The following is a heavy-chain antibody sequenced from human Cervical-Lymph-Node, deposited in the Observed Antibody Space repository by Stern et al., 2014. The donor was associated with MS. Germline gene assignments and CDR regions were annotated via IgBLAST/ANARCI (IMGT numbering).Heavy chain of an antibody. V-gene: IGHV3-11*01. CDR1: EFTLSDYS. Sequence: QVQLVQSGGGVVKPGGSLRLSCAASEFTLSDYSMSWIRQAPGKGLEWIAYISSSGNTIYYTDSVEGRFTISRDNADNSLYLQLNSLRAEDTAVYYCAGDHLVGGTWSSRVAWFDPWGQGTLVTVSS. CDR2: ISSSGNTI. J-gene: IGHJ5*02. D-gene: IGHD1-26*01. CDR3: AGDHLVGGTWSSRVAWFDP.